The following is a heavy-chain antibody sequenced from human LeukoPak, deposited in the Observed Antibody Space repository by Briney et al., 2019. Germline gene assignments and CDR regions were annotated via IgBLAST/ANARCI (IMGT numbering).Heavy chain of an antibody. CDR1: GGSISFYY. V-gene: IGHV4-59*01. CDR2: MSYSGST. D-gene: IGHD5-12*01. J-gene: IGHJ5*02. Sequence: PSETLSLTCTVSGGSISFYYWSWIRQPPGKGLEWIGYMSYSGSTNYKLSLKSRVTISLDTSKNQFSLKLTSVTAADTAVYYCARGGSGYDWFDPWGQGTLVTVSS. CDR3: ARGGSGYDWFDP.